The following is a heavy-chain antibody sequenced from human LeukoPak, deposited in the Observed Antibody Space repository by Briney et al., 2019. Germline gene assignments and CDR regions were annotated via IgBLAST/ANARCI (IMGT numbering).Heavy chain of an antibody. CDR1: GGSISSSSYY. Sequence: SETLSLTCTVSGGSISSSSYYWGWIRQPPGKGLEWIGSIYYSGSTYYNPSLKSRVTISVDTSKNQFSLKLSSVTAADTAVYYCARGSGSYYSSHKTPVDYWGQGTLVTVSS. CDR2: IYYSGST. J-gene: IGHJ4*02. V-gene: IGHV4-39*01. D-gene: IGHD1-26*01. CDR3: ARGSGSYYSSHKTPVDY.